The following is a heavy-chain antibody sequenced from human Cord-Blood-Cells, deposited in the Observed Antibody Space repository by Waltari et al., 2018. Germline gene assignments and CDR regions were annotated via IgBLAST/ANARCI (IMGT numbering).Heavy chain of an antibody. D-gene: IGHD3-16*01. CDR3: AKGGNYFDY. V-gene: IGHV3-30*18. Sequence: QVQLVESGGGVVQPGRSLRLSCAASGFTFSSYGMHWVRQAPGKGLEWVAVISNDGSNKYYADSVKGRFTISRDNSKNTLYLQMNSLRAEDTAVYYCAKGGNYFDYWGQGTLVTVSS. CDR1: GFTFSSYG. CDR2: ISNDGSNK. J-gene: IGHJ4*02.